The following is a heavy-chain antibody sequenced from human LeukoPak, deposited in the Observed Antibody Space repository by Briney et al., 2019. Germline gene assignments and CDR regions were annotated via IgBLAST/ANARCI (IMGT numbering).Heavy chain of an antibody. Sequence: PSETLSLTCAVYGGSFSGYYWSWIRQPPGKGLEWIGEINHSGSANYNPSLKSRVTISVDTSKNQFSLKLSSVTDADTAVYYCARGFTVTPSLDYWGQGTLVTVSS. V-gene: IGHV4-34*01. CDR3: ARGFTVTPSLDY. J-gene: IGHJ4*02. CDR2: INHSGSA. D-gene: IGHD4-11*01. CDR1: GGSFSGYY.